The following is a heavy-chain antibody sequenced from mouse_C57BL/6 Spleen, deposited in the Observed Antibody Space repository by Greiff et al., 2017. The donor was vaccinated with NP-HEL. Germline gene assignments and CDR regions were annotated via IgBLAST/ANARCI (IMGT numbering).Heavy chain of an antibody. V-gene: IGHV1-64*01. CDR2: IHPNSGST. J-gene: IGHJ2*01. CDR1: GYTFTSYW. CDR3: AREYYGSSHKRNYFDY. D-gene: IGHD1-1*01. Sequence: QVQLQQPGAELVKPGASVKLSCKASGYTFTSYWMHWVKQRPGQGLEWIGMIHPNSGSTNYNEKFKSKATLTVDKSSSTAYMQLSSLTSEDSAVYVCAREYYGSSHKRNYFDYWGQGTTLTVSA.